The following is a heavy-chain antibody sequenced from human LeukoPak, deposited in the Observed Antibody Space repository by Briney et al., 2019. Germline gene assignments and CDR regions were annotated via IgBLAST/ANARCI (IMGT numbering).Heavy chain of an antibody. D-gene: IGHD2-2*01. CDR3: ASTPQKHCTSTTCYPDY. V-gene: IGHV3-23*01. Sequence: GGSLRLSCAASAFTFSSHAMSWVRLAPGKGLEWVSTISGSGDTTYYADSVRGRFTISRDNSKNTLYLQMDSLRAENTAIYYCASTPQKHCTSTTCYPDYWGQGTLVTVSS. CDR2: ISGSGDTT. J-gene: IGHJ4*02. CDR1: AFTFSSHA.